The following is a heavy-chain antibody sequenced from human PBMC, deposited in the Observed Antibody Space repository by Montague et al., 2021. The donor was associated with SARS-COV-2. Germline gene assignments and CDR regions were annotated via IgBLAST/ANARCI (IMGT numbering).Heavy chain of an antibody. D-gene: IGHD6-13*01. J-gene: IGHJ6*02. CDR1: GFTFSSYA. CDR2: IYYSGST. CDR3: ARVGRQQLVRLSGMDV. V-gene: IGHV4-38-2*01. Sequence: LRLSCAASGFTFSSYAMSWVRQPPGKGLEWIGSIYYSGSTYYNPSLKSRVTTSVDTSKNQFSLKLSSVTAADTAVYYCARVGRQQLVRLSGMDVWGQGTAVTVSS.